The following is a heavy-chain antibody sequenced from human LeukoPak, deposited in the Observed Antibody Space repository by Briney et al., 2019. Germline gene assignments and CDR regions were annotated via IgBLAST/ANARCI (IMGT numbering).Heavy chain of an antibody. CDR2: IYSAGST. V-gene: IGHV3-66*01. Sequence: GGSLRLSCAASGFTVSSNYMSWVRQAPGKGLEWVSVIYSAGSTYYADSVKGRVTISRDSSKNTLYLQVNSLRVEDTAVYYCARDPYCSGGTCYPAPYYGMDVWGQGTTVTVSS. D-gene: IGHD2-15*01. CDR3: ARDPYCSGGTCYPAPYYGMDV. CDR1: GFTVSSNY. J-gene: IGHJ6*02.